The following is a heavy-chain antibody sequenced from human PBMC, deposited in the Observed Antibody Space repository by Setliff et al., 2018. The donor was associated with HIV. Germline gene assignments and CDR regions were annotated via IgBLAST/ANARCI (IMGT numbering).Heavy chain of an antibody. D-gene: IGHD6-13*01. Sequence: ASVKVSCKASGYTFTSYGISWVRQATGQGLEWMGWMNPSSGNTGYAQKFQGRVTMTRNTSISTAYMELSSLRSEDTAVYYCARDGLGRPTYSSSWRNWFDPWGQGTLVTVSS. J-gene: IGHJ5*02. CDR2: MNPSSGNT. CDR3: ARDGLGRPTYSSSWRNWFDP. CDR1: GYTFTSYG. V-gene: IGHV1-8*02.